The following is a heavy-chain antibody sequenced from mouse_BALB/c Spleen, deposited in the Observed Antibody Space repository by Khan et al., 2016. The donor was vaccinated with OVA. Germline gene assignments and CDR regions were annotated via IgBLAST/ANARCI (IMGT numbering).Heavy chain of an antibody. D-gene: IGHD4-1*01. CDR1: GYRFTSYI. J-gene: IGHJ2*01. V-gene: IGHV1S136*01. CDR3: ARGNWQSYYFDY. CDR2: INTYNGAT. Sequence: VQLKQSGPELVKPGTSVKISCKASGYRFTSYIIHWVQQKPGKGLEWIGCINTYNGATKYKENFKGQATLTSDNSSNTAYIELSSLTSEDSAVCYCARGNWQSYYFDYWGQGTTVTVSS.